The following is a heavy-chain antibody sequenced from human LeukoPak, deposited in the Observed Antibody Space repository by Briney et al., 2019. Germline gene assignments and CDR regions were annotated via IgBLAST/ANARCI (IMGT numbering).Heavy chain of an antibody. CDR3: ARDRYYYDSSGYKYMDV. CDR2: IYTSEST. V-gene: IGHV4-61*02. J-gene: IGHJ6*03. D-gene: IGHD3-22*01. Sequence: SETLSLTCSVSGGSISSSNYYWSWIRQPAGKGLEWIGRIYTSESTNYNPSLKSRVTMSVDTSKNQFSLKLNSVTAADTAVYYCARDRYYYDSSGYKYMDVWGKGTTVTVSS. CDR1: GGSISSSNYY.